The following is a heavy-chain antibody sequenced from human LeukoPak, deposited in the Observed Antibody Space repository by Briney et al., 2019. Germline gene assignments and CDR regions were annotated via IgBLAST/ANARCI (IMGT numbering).Heavy chain of an antibody. V-gene: IGHV3-30*18. CDR2: ISYDGSNK. CDR1: GFTFSSYG. CDR3: AKEIYGDSTGGRFHH. Sequence: GGSLRLSCAASGFTFSSYGMHWVRQAPGTGLEWVAIISYDGSNKYYADSVKGRFTISRDNSKNTLYLQMNSLRAEDTAVYYCAKEIYGDSTGGRFHHWGQGTLVTVSS. D-gene: IGHD4-17*01. J-gene: IGHJ1*01.